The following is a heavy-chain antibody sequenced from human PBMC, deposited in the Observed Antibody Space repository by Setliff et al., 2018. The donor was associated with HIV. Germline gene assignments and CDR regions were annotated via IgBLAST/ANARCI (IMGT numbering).Heavy chain of an antibody. Sequence: SETLSLTCTVSGGSITTSTFYWGWIRQPPGKGLEWIGDLYYSGSSHYNPSLKSRVTISVDTSRNQFSLTLRSVTAADTAVYFCARGDPGYCGGGSCYNYWNFDLWGHGTLVTVSS. V-gene: IGHV4-39*01. J-gene: IGHJ2*01. CDR1: GGSITTSTFY. CDR2: LYYSGSS. D-gene: IGHD2-15*01. CDR3: ARGDPGYCGGGSCYNYWNFDL.